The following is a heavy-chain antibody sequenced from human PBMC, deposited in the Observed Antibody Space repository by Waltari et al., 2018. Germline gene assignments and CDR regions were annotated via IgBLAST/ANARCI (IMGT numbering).Heavy chain of an antibody. V-gene: IGHV5-51*01. J-gene: IGHJ5*02. CDR1: GYRFSDYW. CDR2: SDPGDSNT. D-gene: IGHD1-26*01. CDR3: ARFSGPLLAHNWFDP. Sequence: EAQLVQSGAEVKKPGESLKISCKGSGYRFSDYWIGWVRQMPGKGLEWVGMSDPGDSNTINSPAFQGKVTMSADKAISTAYLQWSSLKASDTAIYYCARFSGPLLAHNWFDPWGQGTLVTVSS.